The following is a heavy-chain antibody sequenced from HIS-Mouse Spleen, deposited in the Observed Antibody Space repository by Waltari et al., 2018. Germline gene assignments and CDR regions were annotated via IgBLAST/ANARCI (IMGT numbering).Heavy chain of an antibody. CDR1: GFAFGAYG. D-gene: IGHD7-27*01. CDR3: ARNLNWGDRYWYFDL. Sequence: EVQLVESGGGWVQPGGSLRLSCAASGFAFGAYGTRWVRQAPGKGLEWVANIKQDGSEKYYVDSVKGRFTISRDNAKNSLYLQMNSLRAEDTAVYYCARNLNWGDRYWYFDLWGRGTLVTVSS. CDR2: IKQDGSEK. J-gene: IGHJ2*01. V-gene: IGHV3-7*01.